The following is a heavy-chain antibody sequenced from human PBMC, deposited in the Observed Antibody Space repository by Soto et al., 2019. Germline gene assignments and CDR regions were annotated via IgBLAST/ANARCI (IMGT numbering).Heavy chain of an antibody. V-gene: IGHV3-30-3*01. D-gene: IGHD3-16*01. J-gene: IGHJ4*02. CDR1: GFNFSSYA. CDR2: MSYDGSNK. CDR3: ARDGGAY. Sequence: QVQLVESGGGVVQPGRSLRLTCAASGFNFSSYAMHWVRRAPGKGLEWMAVMSYDGSNKYYADSVKGRFTISRDNSKNTLYLKMNSLRPEDTALYYCARDGGAYWGQGTLVIVSS.